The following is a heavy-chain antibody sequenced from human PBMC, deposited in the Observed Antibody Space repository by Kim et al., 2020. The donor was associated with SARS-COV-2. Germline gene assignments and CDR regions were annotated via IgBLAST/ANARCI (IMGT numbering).Heavy chain of an antibody. CDR2: MNVDSGNT. CDR1: GFSFTSYD. J-gene: IGHJ6*02. V-gene: IGHV1-8*01. Sequence: ASVKVSCKASGFSFTSYDIYWVRQATGQGLEWMGWMNVDSGNTGYVEKFRGRVMMTRDTSKSTAYMELSSLRSDDTAVYYCARVMGSGSYGYNYAMDVWGQGTTVTVSS. D-gene: IGHD3-10*01. CDR3: ARVMGSGSYGYNYAMDV.